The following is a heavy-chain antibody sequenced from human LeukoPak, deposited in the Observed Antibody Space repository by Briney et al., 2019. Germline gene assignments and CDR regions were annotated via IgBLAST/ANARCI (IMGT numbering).Heavy chain of an antibody. CDR1: GGSFSGYY. V-gene: IGHV4-34*01. CDR3: ARGPPFYCSSTSCYTGYYYYHYMDV. J-gene: IGHJ6*03. CDR2: INHSGST. Sequence: PSETLSLTCAVYGGSFSGYYWSWIRQPPGKGLEWIGEINHSGSTNYNPSLKSRVTISVDTSKNQFSLKLSSVTAADTAVYYCARGPPFYCSSTSCYTGYYYYHYMDVWGKGTTVTVSS. D-gene: IGHD2-2*02.